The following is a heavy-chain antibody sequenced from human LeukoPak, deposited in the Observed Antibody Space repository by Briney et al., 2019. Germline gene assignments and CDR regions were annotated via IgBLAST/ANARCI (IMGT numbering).Heavy chain of an antibody. CDR3: TRSGSDYGDY. J-gene: IGHJ4*02. D-gene: IGHD6-25*01. Sequence: PSETLSLTCTVSGGSISSYYWSWIRQPPGKGLEWIGYIYYSGSTNYNPSLKSRVTISVDTSKNQFSLKLSSVTAADTAVYYCTRSGSDYGDYWGQGTLVTVSS. CDR1: GGSISSYY. CDR2: IYYSGST. V-gene: IGHV4-59*01.